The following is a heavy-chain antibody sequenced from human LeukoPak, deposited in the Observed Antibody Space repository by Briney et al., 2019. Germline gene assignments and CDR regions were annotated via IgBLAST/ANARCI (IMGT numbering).Heavy chain of an antibody. J-gene: IGHJ5*02. D-gene: IGHD3/OR15-3a*01. CDR1: GGSVSSGSYY. Sequence: SETLSLTCTVSGGSVSSGSYYWSWIRQPPGKGLEWIGYIYYSGSTNYNPSLKSRVTISVDTSKNQFSLKLSSVTAADTAVHYCARDGFLDSGVFDPWGQGTLVTVSS. V-gene: IGHV4-61*01. CDR2: IYYSGST. CDR3: ARDGFLDSGVFDP.